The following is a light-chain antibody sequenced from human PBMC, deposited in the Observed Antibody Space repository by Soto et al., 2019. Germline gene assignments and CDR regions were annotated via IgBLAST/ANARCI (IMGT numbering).Light chain of an antibody. CDR1: SSNIGSNT. V-gene: IGLV1-44*01. Sequence: QSVLTQPPSVSGTPGQRVTISCSGSSSNIGSNTVNWYQQLPGTAPKVLIYTNNQRPSGVPDRVSGSKYGTSASLAISGRQSEDEADYYCAAWEDSRHGVVFGGGTKLTVL. CDR3: AAWEDSRHGVV. J-gene: IGLJ2*01. CDR2: TNN.